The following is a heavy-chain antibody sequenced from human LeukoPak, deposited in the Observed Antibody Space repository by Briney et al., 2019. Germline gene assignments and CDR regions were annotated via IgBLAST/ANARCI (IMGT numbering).Heavy chain of an antibody. Sequence: SETLSLTCTVSGGSISSYYWSWIRQPPGKGLEWIGYIYYSGSTNYNPSLKSRVTISVDTSKNQFSLKLSSVTAADTAVYYCARLLTDDSSGYYVYYYGMDVWGQGTTVTVSS. CDR1: GGSISSYY. V-gene: IGHV4-59*08. D-gene: IGHD3-22*01. J-gene: IGHJ6*02. CDR2: IYYSGST. CDR3: ARLLTDDSSGYYVYYYGMDV.